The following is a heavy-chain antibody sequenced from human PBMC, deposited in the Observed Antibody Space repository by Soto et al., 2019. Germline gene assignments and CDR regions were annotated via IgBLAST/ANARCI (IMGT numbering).Heavy chain of an antibody. Sequence: QAQLVQSGAEVKKPGSSVKVSCKASGGSFSDYTINWVRQAPGQGLEWMGGVIPIFQTPTYAQNSQGRVTITADESTSTAYMELNSLTSGDTAVYYCARVSRGPIDNWGQGTLVTVSS. V-gene: IGHV1-69*01. D-gene: IGHD3-10*01. CDR3: ARVSRGPIDN. CDR2: VIPIFQTP. CDR1: GGSFSDYT. J-gene: IGHJ4*02.